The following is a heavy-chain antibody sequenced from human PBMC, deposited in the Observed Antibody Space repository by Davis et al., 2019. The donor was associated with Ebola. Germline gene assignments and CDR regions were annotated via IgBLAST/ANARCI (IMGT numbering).Heavy chain of an antibody. CDR2: ISTSGSEI. D-gene: IGHD3-16*01. J-gene: IGHJ4*02. V-gene: IGHV3-11*01. CDR3: ARMIIMLTLFDY. CDR1: GFSFSDYF. Sequence: GESLKISCEVSGFSFSDYFMSWIRQAPGKGLEWVASISTSGSEIYYADSVKGRFSISRDNARNVLYLHMNSLRAEDTAVYYCARMIIMLTLFDYWGQGTLVAVSS.